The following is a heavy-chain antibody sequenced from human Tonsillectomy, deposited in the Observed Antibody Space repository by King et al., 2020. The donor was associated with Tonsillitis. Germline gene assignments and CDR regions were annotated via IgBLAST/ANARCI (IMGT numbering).Heavy chain of an antibody. CDR3: VRHGKSGAVAGLRGVDY. V-gene: IGHV5-51*01. CDR1: GYSFPAYW. D-gene: IGHD6-19*01. Sequence: QLVQSGAEGKKPGESLKISCKGSGYSFPAYWIGWVRQKPGKGLEWMGIVYPGDSDTRYSPSFRGQVTISADRSTTTAFLQWSSLKPPDSAMYFCVRHGKSGAVAGLRGVDYWGQGTLVNVSS. J-gene: IGHJ4*02. CDR2: VYPGDSDT.